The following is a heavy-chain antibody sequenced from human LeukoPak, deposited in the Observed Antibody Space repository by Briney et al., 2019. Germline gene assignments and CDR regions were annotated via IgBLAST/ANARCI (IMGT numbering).Heavy chain of an antibody. D-gene: IGHD3-3*01. CDR1: GGSISSYY. CDR2: IYYSGST. CDR3: ARGVFGVVPFDY. Sequence: PSETLSLTCTVSGGSISSYYWSRIRQPPGKGLEWIGYIYYSGSTNYNPSLKSRVTISVDTSKNQFSLKLSSVTAADTAVYYCARGVFGVVPFDYWGQGTLVTVSS. V-gene: IGHV4-59*01. J-gene: IGHJ4*02.